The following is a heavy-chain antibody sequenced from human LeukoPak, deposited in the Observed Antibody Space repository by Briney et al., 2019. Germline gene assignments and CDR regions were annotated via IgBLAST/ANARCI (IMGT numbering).Heavy chain of an antibody. V-gene: IGHV3-13*01. Sequence: GGSLRLSCAASGFTFSSYDMHWVRQATGKGLEWVSAIGTAGDTHYPGSVKGRFTISRENAKNSLCLQMNSLRAGDTAVYYCAREGYSGSYYDYWGQGTLVTVSS. J-gene: IGHJ4*02. CDR3: AREGYSGSYYDY. D-gene: IGHD1-26*01. CDR2: IGTAGDT. CDR1: GFTFSSYD.